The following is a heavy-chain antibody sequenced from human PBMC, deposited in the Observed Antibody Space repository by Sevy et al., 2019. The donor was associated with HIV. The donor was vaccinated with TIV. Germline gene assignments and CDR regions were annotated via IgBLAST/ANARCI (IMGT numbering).Heavy chain of an antibody. J-gene: IGHJ5*02. Sequence: ASVKVSCKASGYTFTGYYMHWVRQAPGQGLEWMGRINPNSGGTNYAQKFQGRVTMTRDTSISTAYMGLSRLRSDDTAVYYCARDHGGVTMVQGVIITYNWFDPWGQGTLVTVSS. V-gene: IGHV1-2*06. D-gene: IGHD3-10*01. CDR3: ARDHGGVTMVQGVIITYNWFDP. CDR2: INPNSGGT. CDR1: GYTFTGYY.